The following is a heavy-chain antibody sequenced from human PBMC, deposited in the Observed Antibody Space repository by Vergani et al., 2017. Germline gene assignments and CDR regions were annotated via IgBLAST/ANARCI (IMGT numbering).Heavy chain of an antibody. CDR1: GGTFSSSG. CDR3: ARGIWSD. V-gene: IGHV1-69*06. CDR2: IIPMYGTT. Sequence: VQLVESGAEVKKPGSSVKVSCKASGGTFSSSGLSWVRQAPGQGLEWMGRIIPMYGTTNYAQKFQGRVTMTRDTSTSTVYMELSSLRSEDTAVYYCARGIWSDWGQGTLVTVSS. D-gene: IGHD2-15*01. J-gene: IGHJ4*02.